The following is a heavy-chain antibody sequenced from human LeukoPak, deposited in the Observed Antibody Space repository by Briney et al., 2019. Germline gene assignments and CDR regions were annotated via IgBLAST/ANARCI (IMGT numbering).Heavy chain of an antibody. J-gene: IGHJ4*02. CDR3: ARDGFFTPFFYFDY. CDR1: GFTFSRNA. D-gene: IGHD3-3*01. CDR2: VTGSGGTT. V-gene: IGHV3-23*01. Sequence: PGGSLRLSCAASGFTFSRNAMTWVRQAPGKGLEWVSSVTGSGGTTFYADSAKGRFTISRDNSKNTLFLQMNSLRAEDTAVYYCARDGFFTPFFYFDYWGQGTLVTVSS.